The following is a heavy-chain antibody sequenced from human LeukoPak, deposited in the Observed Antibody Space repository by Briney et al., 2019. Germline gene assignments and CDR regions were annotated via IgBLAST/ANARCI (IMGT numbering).Heavy chain of an antibody. CDR3: AKDFRITMIVVVIMGLFDY. V-gene: IGHV3-23*01. J-gene: IGHJ4*02. D-gene: IGHD3-22*01. Sequence: PGGSLRLSCAASGFTFSSYAMSWVRQAPGKGLEWVSAISGSGGSTYYADSVKGRFTISRDNSKSTLYLQMNSLRAEDTAVYYCAKDFRITMIVVVIMGLFDYWGQGTLVTVSS. CDR2: ISGSGGST. CDR1: GFTFSSYA.